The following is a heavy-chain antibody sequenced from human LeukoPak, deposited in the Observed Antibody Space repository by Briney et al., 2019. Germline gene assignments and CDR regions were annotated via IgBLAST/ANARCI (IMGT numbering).Heavy chain of an antibody. D-gene: IGHD6-13*01. J-gene: IGHJ4*02. CDR3: AREPPRTIAAAGVFDY. Sequence: ASVKVSCKVSGYTLTELSMHWVRQAPGKGLEWMGGFDPEDGETIYAQKFQGRVTMTEDTSTDTAYMELSSLRSEDTAVYYCAREPPRTIAAAGVFDYWGQGTLVTVSS. CDR1: GYTLTELS. CDR2: FDPEDGET. V-gene: IGHV1-24*01.